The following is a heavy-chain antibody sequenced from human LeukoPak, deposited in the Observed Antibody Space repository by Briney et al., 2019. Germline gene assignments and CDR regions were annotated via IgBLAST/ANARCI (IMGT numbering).Heavy chain of an antibody. CDR3: ARDSAGYYDP. V-gene: IGHV1-18*01. J-gene: IGHJ5*02. Sequence: ASVKVSCKASGGTFSSYGISWVRQAPGQGLEWMGWMSAYNGNTNYAQKLQGRVTMTTDTSTSTAYMELRSLRSDDSAVYYCARDSAGYYDPWGQGTLVTVSS. CDR2: MSAYNGNT. D-gene: IGHD3-9*01. CDR1: GGTFSSYG.